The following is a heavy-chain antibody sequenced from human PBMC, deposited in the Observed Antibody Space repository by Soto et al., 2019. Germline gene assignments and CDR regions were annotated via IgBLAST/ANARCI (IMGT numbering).Heavy chain of an antibody. D-gene: IGHD5-18*01. V-gene: IGHV3-30*18. Sequence: QAQLVESGGGVVQPGRSLRLSCAASGFTFSSYGMHWVRQAPGKGLEWVAVISYDGSNKYYADSVKGRFTISRDNSKNTLYLQMNSLRAEDTAVYYCAKDVRGYSYGYRVPFDYWGQGTLVTVSS. CDR1: GFTFSSYG. CDR3: AKDVRGYSYGYRVPFDY. CDR2: ISYDGSNK. J-gene: IGHJ4*02.